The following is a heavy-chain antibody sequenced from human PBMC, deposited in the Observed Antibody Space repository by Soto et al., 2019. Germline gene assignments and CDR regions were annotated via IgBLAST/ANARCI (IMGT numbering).Heavy chain of an antibody. CDR1: GFTFSNYA. J-gene: IGHJ4*02. D-gene: IGHD2-15*01. CDR3: AKSPLGYCSGGSCYPPHYFDY. Sequence: EVQLLDSGGGLVQPGGSLRISCAASGFTFSNYAMSWVRQAPGKGLEWVSGVGGSGDSTYYADSVKGRFTISRDNSKDTLYLQMNSLRAEDTAVYYCAKSPLGYCSGGSCYPPHYFDYWGQGTLVTVSS. CDR2: VGGSGDST. V-gene: IGHV3-23*01.